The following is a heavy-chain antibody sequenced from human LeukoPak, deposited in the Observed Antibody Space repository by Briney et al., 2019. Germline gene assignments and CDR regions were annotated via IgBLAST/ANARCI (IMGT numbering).Heavy chain of an antibody. J-gene: IGHJ4*02. CDR1: GFTFSSYA. D-gene: IGHD4-23*01. CDR3: VRDYSVERVAN. V-gene: IGHV3-74*01. CDR2: TNSDGTDT. Sequence: GGSLRLSCAASGFTFSSYAMHWVRQAPGQGLVWVSRTNSDGTDTAYADSVKGRFTISRDNAKNTLYLQMNSLRAEDTAVYYCVRDYSVERVANWGQGTLVTV.